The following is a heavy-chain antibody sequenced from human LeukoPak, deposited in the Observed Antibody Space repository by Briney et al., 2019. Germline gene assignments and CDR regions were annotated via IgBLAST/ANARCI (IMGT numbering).Heavy chain of an antibody. CDR3: ARLEVPAAMRAVSYFDY. CDR1: GGSISTSSYY. Sequence: SETLSLTCSVSGGSISTSSYYWGWIRQPPGKGLEWIGEINHSGSTNYNPSLKSRVTISVDTSKNQFSLKLSSVTAADTAVYYCARLEVPAAMRAVSYFDYWGQGTLVTVSS. CDR2: INHSGST. V-gene: IGHV4-39*07. D-gene: IGHD2-2*01. J-gene: IGHJ4*02.